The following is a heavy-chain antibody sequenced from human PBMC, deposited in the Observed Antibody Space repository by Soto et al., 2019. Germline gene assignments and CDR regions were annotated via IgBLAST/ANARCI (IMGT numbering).Heavy chain of an antibody. V-gene: IGHV1-46*03. CDR2: INPSGGST. CDR3: ARDLLRYFDSGLRYAFDI. Sequence: ASVKVSCKASGYTFTSYYMHWVRQAPGQGLEWMGIINPSGGSTSYAQKFQGRVTMTRDTSTSTVYMELSSLRSEDTAVYYCARDLLRYFDSGLRYAFDIWGQGTMVTVSS. D-gene: IGHD3-9*01. CDR1: GYTFTSYY. J-gene: IGHJ3*02.